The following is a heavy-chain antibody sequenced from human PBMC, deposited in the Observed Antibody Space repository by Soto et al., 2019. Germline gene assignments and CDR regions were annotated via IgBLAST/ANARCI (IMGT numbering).Heavy chain of an antibody. J-gene: IGHJ5*02. D-gene: IGHD3-10*01. Sequence: QVQLVQSGAEVKKPGASVKVSCKASGYTFTNYGISWVRQAPGQGRKWMGGINTYNGNTNHAQKLQGRVTMTTDTSTSTAYMELRSLRSDDTAVYYCARGVGSGTYYNQYNWFDPWGQGTLVTVSS. CDR2: INTYNGNT. CDR3: ARGVGSGTYYNQYNWFDP. V-gene: IGHV1-18*01. CDR1: GYTFTNYG.